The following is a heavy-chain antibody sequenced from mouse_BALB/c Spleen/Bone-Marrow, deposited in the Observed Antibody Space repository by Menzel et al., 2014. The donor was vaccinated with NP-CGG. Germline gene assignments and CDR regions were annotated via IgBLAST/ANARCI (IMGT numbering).Heavy chain of an antibody. V-gene: IGHV5-17*02. CDR2: ISSGSSTI. Sequence: EVKLMESGGGLVQPGGSRKLSCAASGFTFSSFGMHWVRQAPEKGLEWVAYISSGSSTIYYADTVKGRFTISRDNPKNTLFPQMTSLRSEDTAMYYCARSSYGYDRQAYFFDYWGQGTTLTVSS. CDR1: GFTFSSFG. J-gene: IGHJ2*01. CDR3: ARSSYGYDRQAYFFDY. D-gene: IGHD2-2*01.